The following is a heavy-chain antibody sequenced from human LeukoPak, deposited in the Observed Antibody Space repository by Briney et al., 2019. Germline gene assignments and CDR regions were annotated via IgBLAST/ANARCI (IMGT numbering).Heavy chain of an antibody. CDR2: IKQDGSDK. CDR3: ARDSGYCSSFSCYGDALDI. CDR1: GFTFSRHW. V-gene: IGHV3-7*03. D-gene: IGHD2-2*01. Sequence: GGSLRLSCAASGFTFSRHWMSWVRQAPGKGLEWVANIKQDGSDKNYVDPVKGRFTISRDNAKNSLYLQMNSLSAEDTAVYYCARDSGYCSSFSCYGDALDIWGQGTMVTVSS. J-gene: IGHJ3*02.